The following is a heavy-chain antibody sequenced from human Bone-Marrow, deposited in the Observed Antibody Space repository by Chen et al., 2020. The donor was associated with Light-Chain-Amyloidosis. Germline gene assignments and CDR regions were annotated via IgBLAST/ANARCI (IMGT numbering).Heavy chain of an antibody. CDR2: IYYSGSS. Sequence: VQLQVSGPGLGEPSQDPSPPLTFSGWPLRSGYYYWSWIRQPPGKGLEWIGYIYYSGSSHFNPSLKSRVTMSLDTSKNQFSLKLNSVTAADTAVFYCARGDYDLGYFDYWGQGMLVTVSS. V-gene: IGHV4-30-4*01. D-gene: IGHD3-3*01. CDR3: ARGDYDLGYFDY. CDR1: GWPLRSGYYY. J-gene: IGHJ4*02.